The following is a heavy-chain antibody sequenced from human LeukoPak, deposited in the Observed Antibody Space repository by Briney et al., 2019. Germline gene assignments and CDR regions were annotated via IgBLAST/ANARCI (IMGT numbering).Heavy chain of an antibody. CDR2: LNPNSGGT. CDR1: GDTFIDYY. V-gene: IGHV1-2*02. Sequence: ASVKVSCKDSGDTFIDYYIHWVRQAPGQGLEWMGWLNPNSGGTNYAQKFQGRVTMTRDTSISTAYIEVSRLRSDDTAFYYCARDGALDYWGQGTLVTVSS. J-gene: IGHJ4*02. D-gene: IGHD3-16*01. CDR3: ARDGALDY.